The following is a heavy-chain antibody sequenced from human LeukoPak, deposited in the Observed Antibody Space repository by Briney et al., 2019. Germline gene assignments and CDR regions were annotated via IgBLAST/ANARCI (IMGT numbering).Heavy chain of an antibody. D-gene: IGHD6-19*01. J-gene: IGHJ4*02. CDR2: INHSGST. V-gene: IGHV4-4*02. Sequence: SETLSLTCAVSGGSISSSNWWSWVRQPPGKGLEWIGEINHSGSTNYNPSLKSRVTISVDTSKNQFSLKLSSVTAADTAAYYCARRLSAKIAVAAPFDYWGQGTLVTVSS. CDR1: GGSISSSNW. CDR3: ARRLSAKIAVAAPFDY.